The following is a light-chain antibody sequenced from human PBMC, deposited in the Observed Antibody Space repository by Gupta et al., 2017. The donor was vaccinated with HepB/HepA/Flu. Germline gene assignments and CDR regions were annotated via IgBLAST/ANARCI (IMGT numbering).Light chain of an antibody. CDR3: CSYAAYNTWV. CDR1: SSYVATYNF. Sequence: QSALTQPRSRSGSPGQPVTISCTTTSSYVATYNFVSWYQQHPGKVPKLMIYDVTKRPSGVPDRFSGSKSGNTASLTISGLQAEDEAEYYCCSYAAYNTWVFGGGTKVTVL. V-gene: IGLV2-11*01. CDR2: DVT. J-gene: IGLJ3*02.